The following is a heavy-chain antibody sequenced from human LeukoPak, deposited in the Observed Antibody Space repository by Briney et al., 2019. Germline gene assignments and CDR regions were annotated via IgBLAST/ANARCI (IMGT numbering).Heavy chain of an antibody. CDR2: INHSGST. J-gene: IGHJ5*02. V-gene: IGHV4-34*01. Sequence: SETLSLTCAVYGGSFSGYYWSWIRQPPGKGLEWIGEINHSGSTNYNPSLKSRVTISVDTSKNQFSLKLSSVTAADTAVYYCARELYGSGSYNSHRWFDPWGQGTLVTVAS. D-gene: IGHD3-10*01. CDR3: ARELYGSGSYNSHRWFDP. CDR1: GGSFSGYY.